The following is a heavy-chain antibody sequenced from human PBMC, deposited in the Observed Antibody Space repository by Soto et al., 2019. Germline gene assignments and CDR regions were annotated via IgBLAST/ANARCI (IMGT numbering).Heavy chain of an antibody. D-gene: IGHD3-22*01. J-gene: IGHJ4*02. CDR1: GFTFSSYA. Sequence: PGGSLRLSCAASGFTFSSYAMSWVRQAPGKGLEWVSAISGSGGSTYYADSVKGRFTISRDNSKNTLYLQMNSLRAEDTAVYYCAKWGGYETYYYDSSGYHNWGQGTLVTVSS. CDR2: ISGSGGST. V-gene: IGHV3-23*01. CDR3: AKWGGYETYYYDSSGYHN.